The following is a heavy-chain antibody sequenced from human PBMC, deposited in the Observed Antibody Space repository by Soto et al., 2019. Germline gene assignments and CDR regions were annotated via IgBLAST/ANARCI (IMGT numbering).Heavy chain of an antibody. CDR1: GYTFTRYG. Sequence: ASVKVSFKASGYTFTRYGIHWLRQAPGQRLEWMGWINAANGDTKYSPKFQGRVTITRDTSASTAYMELSSLRSEDTAVYYCVRRHVSATGYYRFDYWGQGTLVTVSS. CDR3: VRRHVSATGYYRFDY. J-gene: IGHJ4*02. D-gene: IGHD3-9*01. V-gene: IGHV1-3*01. CDR2: INAANGDT.